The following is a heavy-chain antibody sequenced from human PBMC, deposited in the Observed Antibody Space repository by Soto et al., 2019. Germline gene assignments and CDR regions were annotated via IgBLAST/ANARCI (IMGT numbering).Heavy chain of an antibody. CDR1: GYTFNNHG. Sequence: ASVKVSCKTSGYTFNNHGINWVRQAPGQGLEWMGWINPYNANTNYAQKLQGRVTMTTDTSTSTAYMALRSLTSDDTAVYYCARDRVAGIWGVAFDIWGQGTMVTVSS. V-gene: IGHV1-18*04. CDR2: INPYNANT. J-gene: IGHJ3*02. D-gene: IGHD3-16*01. CDR3: ARDRVAGIWGVAFDI.